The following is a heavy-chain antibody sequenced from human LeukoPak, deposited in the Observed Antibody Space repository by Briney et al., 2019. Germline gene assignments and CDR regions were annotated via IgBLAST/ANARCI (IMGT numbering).Heavy chain of an antibody. V-gene: IGHV3-48*04. CDR1: GFTFSSYS. Sequence: GGSLRLSCAASGFTFSSYSMNWVRQAPGKGLEWVSYISSSSSTIYYADSVKGRFTISRDNAKNSLYLQMNSLRAEDTAVYYCARDVMSIVGAPYFDYWGQGTLVTVSS. J-gene: IGHJ4*02. CDR2: ISSSSSTI. CDR3: ARDVMSIVGAPYFDY. D-gene: IGHD1-26*01.